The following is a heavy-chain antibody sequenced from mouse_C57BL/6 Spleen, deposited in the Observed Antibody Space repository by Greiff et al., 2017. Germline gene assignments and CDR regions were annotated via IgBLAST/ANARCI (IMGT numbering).Heavy chain of an antibody. V-gene: IGHV14-4*01. CDR1: GFNIKDDY. CDR3: TIFYDGYYFDY. Sequence: VQLQQSGAELVRPGASVKLSCTASGFNIKDDYMHWVKQRPEQGLEWIGWIDPENGDTEYASKFQGKANITADTSSNTAYLQLSSLTSEDTAVYYCTIFYDGYYFDYWGQGTTLTVSS. CDR2: IDPENGDT. D-gene: IGHD2-3*01. J-gene: IGHJ2*01.